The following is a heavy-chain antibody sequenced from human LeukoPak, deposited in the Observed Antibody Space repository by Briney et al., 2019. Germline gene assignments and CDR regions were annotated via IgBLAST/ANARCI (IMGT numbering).Heavy chain of an antibody. CDR2: IYNSGST. V-gene: IGHV4-59*01. J-gene: IGHJ4*02. D-gene: IGHD6-19*01. Sequence: SEALFLTAAFCGGSISYYYRWIIRHPPKEGVGWVRYIYNSGSTNYNPSLKSRVTISVDTSKNQFSLKLSSVTAADTAVYYCERARYSSGRYDYCGQGTLVTVSS. CDR3: ERARYSSGRYDY. CDR1: GGSISYYY.